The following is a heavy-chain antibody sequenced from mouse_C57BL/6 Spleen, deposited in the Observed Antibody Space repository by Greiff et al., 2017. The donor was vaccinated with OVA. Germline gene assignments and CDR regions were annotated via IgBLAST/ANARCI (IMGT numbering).Heavy chain of an antibody. J-gene: IGHJ4*01. CDR3: ARTVRYAMDY. V-gene: IGHV1-81*01. CDR1: GYTFTSYG. CDR2: IYPRSGNT. D-gene: IGHD2-5*01. Sequence: VKLVESGAELARPGASVKLSCKASGYTFTSYGISWVKQRTGQGLEWIGEIYPRSGNTYYNEKFKGKATLTADKSSSTAYMELRSLTSEDSAVYFCARTVRYAMDYWGQGTSVTVSS.